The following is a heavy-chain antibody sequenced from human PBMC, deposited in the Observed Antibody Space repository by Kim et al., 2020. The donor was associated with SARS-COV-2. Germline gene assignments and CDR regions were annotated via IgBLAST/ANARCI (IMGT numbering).Heavy chain of an antibody. CDR2: IYYSGST. V-gene: IGHV4-59*08. CDR1: GGSINSYY. J-gene: IGHJ6*02. CDR3: ARRGVAAARRMDV. Sequence: SETLSLTCTVSGGSINSYYWSWIRQPPGKGLEWIGYIYYSGSTNCNPSLKSRATISVDTSKNQFSLNLSSVTAADTAVYYCARRGVAAARRMDVWGQGTTVTVSS. D-gene: IGHD6-13*01.